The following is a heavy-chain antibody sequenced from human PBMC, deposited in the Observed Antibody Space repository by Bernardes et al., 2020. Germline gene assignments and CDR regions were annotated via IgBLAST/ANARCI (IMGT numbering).Heavy chain of an antibody. CDR1: GFIFSDYY. CDR3: ARVSRHAFDI. V-gene: IGHV3-11*01. D-gene: IGHD1-1*01. J-gene: IGHJ3*02. CDR2: ISSSGSTI. Sequence: GGSLRLSRAASGFIFSDYYMSWIRQAPGKGLEWVSYISSSGSTIYYADSVKGRFTISRDNARNSLYLQMNSLRAEDTALYYCARVSRHAFDIWGQGTMVTVSS.